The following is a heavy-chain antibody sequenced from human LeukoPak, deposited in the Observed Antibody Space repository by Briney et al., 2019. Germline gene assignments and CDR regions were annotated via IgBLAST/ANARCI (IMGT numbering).Heavy chain of an antibody. J-gene: IGHJ4*02. CDR2: ISYDGTNK. V-gene: IGHV3-30*04. CDR3: ARDSLEMTTVVRWGGHFDY. D-gene: IGHD4-23*01. Sequence: GGSLRLSCAASGFTFSSYAMHWVRQAPGKGLEWVAVISYDGTNKYYADSVKGRFTISRDNSKNTLYLQMNSLRAGDTAVYYCARDSLEMTTVVRWGGHFDYWGQGTLVTVSS. CDR1: GFTFSSYA.